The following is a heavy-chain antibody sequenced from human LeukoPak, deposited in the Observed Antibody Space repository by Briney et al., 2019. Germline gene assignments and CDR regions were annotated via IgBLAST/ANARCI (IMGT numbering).Heavy chain of an antibody. V-gene: IGHV1-18*01. D-gene: IGHD4-23*01. Sequence: GASVKVSCKTSGYTFTSYGISWVRQAPGQGLEWMGWISAYNGNTNYAQKLQGRVTMTTDTSTSTAYMELRSLRSDDTAVYYCARDTTRGDYGGEGFDYWGQGTLVTVSS. J-gene: IGHJ4*02. CDR1: GYTFTSYG. CDR2: ISAYNGNT. CDR3: ARDTTRGDYGGEGFDY.